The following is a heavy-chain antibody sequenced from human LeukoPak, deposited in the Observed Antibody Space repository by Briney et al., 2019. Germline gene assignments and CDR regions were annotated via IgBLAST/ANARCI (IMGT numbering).Heavy chain of an antibody. CDR2: INPSGGST. D-gene: IGHD3-22*01. CDR1: GYTFTSYY. J-gene: IGHJ4*02. Sequence: GASVKVSCKASGYTFTSYYMHWVRQAPGQGLEWMGIINPSGGSTSYAQKFQGRVTMTSDTSTSTVYMELSSLRYEDTAVYYCARAYDVYYDSCGYYYLDYWGQGTLVTVSS. V-gene: IGHV1-46*01. CDR3: ARAYDVYYDSCGYYYLDY.